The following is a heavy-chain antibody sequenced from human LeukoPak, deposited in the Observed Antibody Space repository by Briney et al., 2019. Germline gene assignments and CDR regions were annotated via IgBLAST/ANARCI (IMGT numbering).Heavy chain of an antibody. CDR3: ARGGRGYSDAFDI. D-gene: IGHD6-13*01. Sequence: ASVKVSCKASGYTFSGYYMHWVRQAPGQGLEWMGRINPNSGGTNYAQKFQGRVTMTRDTSISTAYMDLSRLRSDDTAVYYCARGGRGYSDAFDIWGQGTMVTVSS. CDR2: INPNSGGT. V-gene: IGHV1-2*06. J-gene: IGHJ3*02. CDR1: GYTFSGYY.